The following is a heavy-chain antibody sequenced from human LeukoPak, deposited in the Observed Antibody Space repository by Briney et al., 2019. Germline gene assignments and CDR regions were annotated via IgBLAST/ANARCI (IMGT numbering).Heavy chain of an antibody. D-gene: IGHD1-26*01. J-gene: IGHJ4*02. V-gene: IGHV4-30-2*01. Sequence: PSETLSLTCAVSGGSISSGGYSWSWIRQPPGKGLEWIGYIYHSGSTYYNPSLKSRVTISVDRSKNQFSLKLSSVTAADTAVYYCARASGSYSYWGQGTLVTVSS. CDR3: ARASGSYSY. CDR1: GGSISSGGYS. CDR2: IYHSGST.